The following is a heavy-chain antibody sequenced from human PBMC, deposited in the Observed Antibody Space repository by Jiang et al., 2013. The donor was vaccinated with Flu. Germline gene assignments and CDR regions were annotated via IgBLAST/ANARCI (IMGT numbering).Heavy chain of an antibody. V-gene: IGHV3-23*01. CDR1: GFTFSSFS. D-gene: IGHD6-13*01. CDR3: AKPLYANSWYSSIEF. J-gene: IGHJ4*02. Sequence: VQLLESGGGLVQPGGSLRLSCAASGFTFSSFSMTWVRRAPGKGLEWVSSISGSSDIIYYADSVKGRFTVSRDNSKSTLYLQLTSLRAEDTATYYCAKPLYANSWYSSIEFWGQGTLLTVSS. CDR2: ISGSSDII.